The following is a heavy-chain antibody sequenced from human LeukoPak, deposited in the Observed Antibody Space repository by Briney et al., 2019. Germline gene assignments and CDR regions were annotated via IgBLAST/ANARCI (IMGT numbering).Heavy chain of an antibody. CDR3: ARGISD. CDR1: GFTFNIYA. Sequence: GGSLRLSCATSGFTFNIYAMNWVRQAPGKGLEWVSIISGNGINTYYADSVKGRFTISRDDSKNTLYLQMNSLRVDDTAIYYCARGISDSGQGTLVTVPS. D-gene: IGHD3-3*02. V-gene: IGHV3-23*01. J-gene: IGHJ4*02. CDR2: ISGNGINT.